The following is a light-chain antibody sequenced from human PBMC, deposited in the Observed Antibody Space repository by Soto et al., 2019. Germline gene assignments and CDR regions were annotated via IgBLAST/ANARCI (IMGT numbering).Light chain of an antibody. CDR2: GAS. J-gene: IGKJ4*01. Sequence: TLSVSPGERATLSCRASQSLSNKLAWYQQKPGQAPRLLIYGASTRATGIPARFSGSGSGTEFTLTISSLQSEDFAVYYCQEYNSWHPNTFGGGTKVDIK. V-gene: IGKV3-15*01. CDR1: QSLSNK. CDR3: QEYNSWHPNT.